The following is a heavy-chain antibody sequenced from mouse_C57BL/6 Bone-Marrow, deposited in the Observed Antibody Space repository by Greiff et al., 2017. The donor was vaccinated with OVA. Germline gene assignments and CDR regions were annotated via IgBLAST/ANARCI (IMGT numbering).Heavy chain of an antibody. CDR3: VRYYGYFDV. CDR2: IRSKSNNYAT. J-gene: IGHJ1*03. Sequence: EVHLVESGGGLVQPKGSLKLSCAASGFSFNTYAMNWVRQAPGKGLEWVARIRSKSNNYATYYADSVKDRFTISRDDSESMLYLQMNNLKTEDTAMYYCVRYYGYFDVWGTGTTVTVSS. V-gene: IGHV10-1*01. CDR1: GFSFNTYA.